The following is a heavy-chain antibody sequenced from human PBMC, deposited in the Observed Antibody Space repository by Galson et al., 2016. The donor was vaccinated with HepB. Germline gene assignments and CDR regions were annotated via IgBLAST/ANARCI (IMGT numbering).Heavy chain of an antibody. CDR1: GYTFSRYW. CDR2: IWPGDSDT. J-gene: IGHJ4*02. V-gene: IGHV5-51*01. Sequence: QSGAEVKMPGESLKISCKGSGYTFSRYWIAWVRQMPGKGLEWMGIIWPGDSDTRYSPSFQGQVTISADKSINVAYLQWSSLKASDTAIYYCARQGDHSNQWSPFDNWGQGTLVAVSS. D-gene: IGHD2-15*01. CDR3: ARQGDHSNQWSPFDN.